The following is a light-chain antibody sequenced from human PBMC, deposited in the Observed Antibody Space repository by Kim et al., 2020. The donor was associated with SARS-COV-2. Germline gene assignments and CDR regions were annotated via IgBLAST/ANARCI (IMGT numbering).Light chain of an antibody. CDR1: QSVSNN. J-gene: IGKJ1*01. CDR2: GAS. CDR3: QQYNNWPRT. V-gene: IGKV3-15*01. Sequence: EIVMTQSPAPLSVSPGERATLSCRASQSVSNNLGWYQQKPGQAPRLLTYGASTRATGIPARFSGSGSGTEFTLTISSLQSEDFAVYYCQQYNNWPRTFGQGTKVDIK.